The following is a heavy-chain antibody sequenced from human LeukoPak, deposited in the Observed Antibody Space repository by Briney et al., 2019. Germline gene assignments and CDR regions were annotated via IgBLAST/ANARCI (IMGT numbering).Heavy chain of an antibody. CDR1: GFTFSNYV. Sequence: GGSLRLFCATSGFTFSNYVMSWVRQAPGEGLEWVSAITGSADDTYYADSVKGRFTISRDNSKNTLYLQMNSLRAEDTAVYYCAKASGASRPYYFDYWGQGTLVTVSS. J-gene: IGHJ4*02. CDR2: ITGSADDT. CDR3: AKASGASRPYYFDY. V-gene: IGHV3-23*01. D-gene: IGHD3-10*01.